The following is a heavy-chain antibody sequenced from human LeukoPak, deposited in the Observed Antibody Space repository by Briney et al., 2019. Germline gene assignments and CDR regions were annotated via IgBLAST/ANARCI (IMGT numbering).Heavy chain of an antibody. D-gene: IGHD6-19*01. Sequence: GGSLRLSCAASGFTFSSYAMHWVRQAPGKGLEWVAVISYDGSNKYYADSVKGRFTISRDNSKNTLYLQMNSLRAEDTAVYYCARDSYARRAVAGTLWFDPWGQGTLVTVSS. V-gene: IGHV3-30-3*01. CDR1: GFTFSSYA. CDR2: ISYDGSNK. CDR3: ARDSYARRAVAGTLWFDP. J-gene: IGHJ5*02.